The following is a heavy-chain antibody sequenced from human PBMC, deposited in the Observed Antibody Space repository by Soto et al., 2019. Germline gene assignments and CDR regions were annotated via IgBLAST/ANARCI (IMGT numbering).Heavy chain of an antibody. CDR2: ISSSGSSI. CDR3: ARVPTVTTSEAGRSYYGMDV. CDR1: GFTFSDYY. Sequence: QVQLVESGGGLVKPGGSLRLSCAASGFTFSDYYMSWIRQAPGKGLEWVSYISSSGSSIYYADSVKGRFTISRDNAKNSLYLQMNSLRAEDTAVYYCARVPTVTTSEAGRSYYGMDVWGQGTTVTVSS. J-gene: IGHJ6*02. V-gene: IGHV3-11*01. D-gene: IGHD4-17*01.